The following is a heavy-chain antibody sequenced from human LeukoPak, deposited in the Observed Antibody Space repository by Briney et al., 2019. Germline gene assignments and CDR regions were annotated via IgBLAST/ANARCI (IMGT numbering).Heavy chain of an antibody. V-gene: IGHV1-46*03. D-gene: IGHD6-13*01. CDR1: GYTFTSYY. Sequence: GASVKASCKASGYTFTSYYMHWVRQAPGQGLEWMGIINPSGGSTTYARKFQGRVTMTRDTSTSTVYMALSSLTPEDTAVYYCARAGYWAASGYATIWGQGTLVTVSS. J-gene: IGHJ4*02. CDR3: ARAGYWAASGYATI. CDR2: INPSGGST.